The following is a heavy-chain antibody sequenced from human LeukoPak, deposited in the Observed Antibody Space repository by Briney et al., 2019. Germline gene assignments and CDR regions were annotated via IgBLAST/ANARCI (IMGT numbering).Heavy chain of an antibody. CDR3: AREYTLYRSGWFLGY. V-gene: IGHV4-39*07. CDR2: IYYSGST. CDR1: GGSISSSSYY. D-gene: IGHD6-19*01. J-gene: IGHJ4*02. Sequence: SETLSLTCTVSGGSISSSSYYWGWIRQPPGKGLEWIGSIYYSGSTHYNPSLKSRVTISVDTSKNQFSLKLSSLTAADTAVYYCAREYTLYRSGWFLGYWGQGTVVTVSS.